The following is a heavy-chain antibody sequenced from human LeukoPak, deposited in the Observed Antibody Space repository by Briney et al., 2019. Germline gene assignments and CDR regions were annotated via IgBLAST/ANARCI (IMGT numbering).Heavy chain of an antibody. D-gene: IGHD6-19*01. V-gene: IGHV3-38-3*01. CDR1: GFTVSSNE. CDR3: ARDIAVAGTTANDY. CDR2: ISGGST. J-gene: IGHJ4*02. Sequence: GGSLRLSCAASGFTVSSNEMSWVRQAPGKGLEWVSSISGGSTYYADSRKGRFTISRDNSKNTLYLQMNSLRAEDTAVYYCARDIAVAGTTANDYWGQGTLVTVSS.